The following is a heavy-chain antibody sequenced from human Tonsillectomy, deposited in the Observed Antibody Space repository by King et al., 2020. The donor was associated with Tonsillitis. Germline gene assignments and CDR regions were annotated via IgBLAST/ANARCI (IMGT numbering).Heavy chain of an antibody. J-gene: IGHJ2*01. D-gene: IGHD1-26*01. CDR1: GGSISSGGYS. CDR2: IYYSGST. V-gene: IGHV4-30-4*07. CDR3: ARSGSYPSYFDL. Sequence: VQLQESGPGLVKSSQTLSLTCAVSGGSISSGGYSWTWIRQPPGKGLDWIANIYYSGSTYYNPSLKSRLTISVDTSKNQFSLKLSSVTAADTAVYYCARSGSYPSYFDLWGRGTLVTVSS.